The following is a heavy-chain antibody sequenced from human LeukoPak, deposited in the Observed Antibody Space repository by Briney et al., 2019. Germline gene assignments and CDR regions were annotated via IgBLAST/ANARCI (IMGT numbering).Heavy chain of an antibody. Sequence: ASVKVSCKASGYTFTGYYMHWVRQAPGQGLEWMGWINANSGGTNYAQKFQGRVTMTGDTSISTAYMEPRRLRSDDTAVYYCARAYFSSTSCYILDYWGQGTLVTVSS. D-gene: IGHD2-2*02. CDR1: GYTFTGYY. J-gene: IGHJ4*02. CDR3: ARAYFSSTSCYILDY. CDR2: INANSGGT. V-gene: IGHV1-2*02.